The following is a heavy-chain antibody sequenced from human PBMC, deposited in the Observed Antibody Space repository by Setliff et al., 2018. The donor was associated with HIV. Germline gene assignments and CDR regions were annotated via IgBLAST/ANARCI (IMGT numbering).Heavy chain of an antibody. Sequence: GGSLRLSCAASGVTFSNYWISWVRQVPGKGLEWVASVNGDGSQIYYVDSVKGRFTISRDNTKSSLFLQMNSLRAEDTAVYYCARSNCGGDCDAFDIWGQGTMVTVSS. CDR3: ARSNCGGDCDAFDI. J-gene: IGHJ3*02. V-gene: IGHV3-7*01. CDR1: GVTFSNYW. D-gene: IGHD2-21*02. CDR2: VNGDGSQI.